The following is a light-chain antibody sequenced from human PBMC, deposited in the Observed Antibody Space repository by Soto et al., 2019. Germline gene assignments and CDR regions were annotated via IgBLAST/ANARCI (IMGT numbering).Light chain of an antibody. V-gene: IGLV1-47*01. CDR2: SDT. Sequence: QPVLTQPPSASGTPGQRVTISCSGSISNLGSNYVSWYQQVPGMAPKLLIYSDTQRLSGVPDRFSGSKSGTSASLAISGLRSDDEADYYCATWRDSVSGVLFGGGTQLTVL. CDR3: ATWRDSVSGVL. J-gene: IGLJ3*02. CDR1: ISNLGSNY.